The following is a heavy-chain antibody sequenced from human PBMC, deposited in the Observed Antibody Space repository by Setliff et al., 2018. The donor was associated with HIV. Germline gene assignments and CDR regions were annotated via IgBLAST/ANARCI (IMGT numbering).Heavy chain of an antibody. CDR2: ISNTGGSA. D-gene: IGHD5-18*01. CDR3: ASIELAAMVPVDY. V-gene: IGHV3-23*01. Sequence: GGSLRLSCAASGFTFSSYTMSWVRQAPGKGLECVSLISNTGGSAFYPDSVKGRFSISRDNAKNSLFLQMNSLRAEDTAVYYCASIELAAMVPVDYWGQGTLVTVSS. J-gene: IGHJ4*02. CDR1: GFTFSSYT.